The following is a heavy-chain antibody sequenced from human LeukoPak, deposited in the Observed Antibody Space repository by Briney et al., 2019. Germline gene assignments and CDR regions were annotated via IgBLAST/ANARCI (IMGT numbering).Heavy chain of an antibody. CDR1: GGTFSSYA. J-gene: IGHJ4*02. CDR3: ARDIRYSGYDWSGGFDY. D-gene: IGHD5-12*01. Sequence: ASVKVSCKASGGTFSSYAISWVRQAPGQGLEWMGGIIPIFGTANYAQKFQGRVTITADESTSTAYMELSSLRSEDTAVYYCARDIRYSGYDWSGGFDYWGQGTLVTVSS. V-gene: IGHV1-69*13. CDR2: IIPIFGTA.